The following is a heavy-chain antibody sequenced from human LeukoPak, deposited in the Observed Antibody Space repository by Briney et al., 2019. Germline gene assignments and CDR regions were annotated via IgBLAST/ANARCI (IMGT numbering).Heavy chain of an antibody. CDR1: GGSFSGYY. J-gene: IGHJ4*02. D-gene: IGHD6-13*01. CDR2: INHSGST. CDR3: ARSGPLAAAEQTFDY. V-gene: IGHV4-34*01. Sequence: SETLSLTCAVYGGSFSGYYWSWIRQPPGKGLEWIGEINHSGSTNYNPSLKSRVTISVDTSKNQFSLKLSSVTAADTAVYYCARSGPLAAAEQTFDYWGQGTLVTVSS.